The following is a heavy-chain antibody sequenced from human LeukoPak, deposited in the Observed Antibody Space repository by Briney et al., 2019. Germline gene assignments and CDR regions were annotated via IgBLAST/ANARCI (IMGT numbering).Heavy chain of an antibody. J-gene: IGHJ4*02. V-gene: IGHV3-30*02. Sequence: GGSLRLSCAASGFTFSNYGMHWVRQAPGKGLEWVAFVRSDGDIKYYADSVKGRFTISRDNSKNTLYLQMNSLRAEDTAVYYCAKDGGGYCSSTSCYRTNYWGQGTLVTVSS. D-gene: IGHD2-2*01. CDR2: VRSDGDIK. CDR1: GFTFSNYG. CDR3: AKDGGGYCSSTSCYRTNY.